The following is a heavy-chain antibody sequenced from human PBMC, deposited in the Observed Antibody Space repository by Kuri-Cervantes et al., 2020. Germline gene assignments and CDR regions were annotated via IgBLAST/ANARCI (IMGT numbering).Heavy chain of an antibody. CDR1: GFTFSSYG. CDR3: ARDKGWFGNSNDY. CDR2: ISYDGSNK. V-gene: IGHV3-30*03. Sequence: LSLTCAASGFTFSSYGMHWVRQAPGKGLEWVAVISYDGSNKYYADSVKGRFTISRDNSKNTLYLQMNSLRAEDTAVYYCARDKGWFGNSNDYWGQRTLVTVSS. J-gene: IGHJ4*02. D-gene: IGHD3-10*01.